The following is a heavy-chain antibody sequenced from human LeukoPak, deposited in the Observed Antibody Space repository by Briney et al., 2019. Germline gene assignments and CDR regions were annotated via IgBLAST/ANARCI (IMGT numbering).Heavy chain of an antibody. V-gene: IGHV3-21*01. D-gene: IGHD3-22*01. CDR3: AIGVYDSSGYYLDY. J-gene: IGHJ4*02. Sequence: GGSLRLSYAASGFTFSSYSMNWVRQAPGKGLEWVSSISSSSSYIYYADSVKGRFTISRDNAKNSLYLQMNSLRAEDTAVYYCAIGVYDSSGYYLDYWGQGTLVTVSS. CDR2: ISSSSSYI. CDR1: GFTFSSYS.